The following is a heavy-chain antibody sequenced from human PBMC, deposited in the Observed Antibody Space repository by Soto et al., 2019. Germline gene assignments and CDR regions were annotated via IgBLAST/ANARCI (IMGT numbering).Heavy chain of an antibody. CDR2: INAYNGNT. V-gene: IGHV1-18*01. J-gene: IGHJ5*02. Sequence: QVQLVQSGAEVKKPGASVKVSCKASGYTFTSYGISWVRQAPGQGLEWMGWINAYNGNTNYAQKLQGRVTMTTDTSTSTDYMELRSPRTDDPAVYYCARVLPPFDPWGQGTLVTISS. CDR3: ARVLPPFDP. CDR1: GYTFTSYG.